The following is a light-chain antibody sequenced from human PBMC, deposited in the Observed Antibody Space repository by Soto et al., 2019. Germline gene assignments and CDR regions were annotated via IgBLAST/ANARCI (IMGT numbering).Light chain of an antibody. CDR3: QSYDRSRSGPVV. CDR2: GNT. J-gene: IGLJ2*01. V-gene: IGLV1-40*01. Sequence: QSVLTQPPSVSGAPGQRVAISCTGSSSNIGAGYDVHWYQQLPGTAPKLLIYGNTNRPSGVPDRFSASRSGTSASLAITGLQAEDEADYYCQSYDRSRSGPVVVGGGTK. CDR1: SSNIGAGYD.